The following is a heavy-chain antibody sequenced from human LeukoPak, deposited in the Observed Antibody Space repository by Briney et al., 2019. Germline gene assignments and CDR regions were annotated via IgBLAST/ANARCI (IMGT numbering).Heavy chain of an antibody. CDR2: MSLSTSGK. J-gene: IGHJ3*02. D-gene: IGHD3-16*01. V-gene: IGHV3-23*01. CDR3: AKALTRWAFDM. Sequence: PGGSLRLSCAAPGFSFSDYDMSWVRQAPGKGLEWVSSMSLSTSGKTYADSVKGRFTVSTDKAKNTLYLQMDSLRAEDTAMYYCAKALTRWAFDMWGQGTMVTVSS. CDR1: GFSFSDYD.